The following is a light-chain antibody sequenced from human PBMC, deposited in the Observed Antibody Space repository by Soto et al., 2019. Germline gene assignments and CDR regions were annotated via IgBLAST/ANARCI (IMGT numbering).Light chain of an antibody. V-gene: IGKV3-20*01. J-gene: IGKJ1*01. CDR3: QQYASSPWT. CDR2: GAS. Sequence: IVLTQYHGTLSLSPGQRATLACRASQSVSNRYLAWYQQKPGQAPRLLIYGASSRATGVPDRISGSGSGTDFALTINRLEAEDFAVYYCQQYASSPWTFGQGTKVDIK. CDR1: QSVSNRY.